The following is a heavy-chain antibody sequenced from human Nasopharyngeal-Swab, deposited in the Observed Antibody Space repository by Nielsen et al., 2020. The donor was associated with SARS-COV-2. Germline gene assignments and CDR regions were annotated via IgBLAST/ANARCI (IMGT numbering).Heavy chain of an antibody. V-gene: IGHV3-48*03. CDR3: AGLYMVRGAYYYYYGMDV. Sequence: GGSLRLSCAASGFTFSSYEMNWVRQAPGKGLEWVSYISSSGSTIYYADSVKGRFTISRDNAKNSLYLQMNSLRAEDTAVYYCAGLYMVRGAYYYYYGMDVWGQGTTVTVSS. D-gene: IGHD3-10*01. CDR2: ISSSGSTI. CDR1: GFTFSSYE. J-gene: IGHJ6*02.